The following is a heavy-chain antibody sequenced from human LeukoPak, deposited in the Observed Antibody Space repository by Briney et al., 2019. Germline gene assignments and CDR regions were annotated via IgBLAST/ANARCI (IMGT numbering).Heavy chain of an antibody. D-gene: IGHD6-13*01. V-gene: IGHV4-4*07. CDR1: GGSISSYY. CDR3: ARGLEAAAGTAFDI. J-gene: IGHJ3*02. Sequence: SETLSLTCTVSGGSISSYYWSWIRQPPGKGLEWIGRIYTSGSTNYNPSLKSRVTMSVDTSKNQFSLKLSSVTAADTAVYYCARGLEAAAGTAFDIWGQGTMVTVSS. CDR2: IYTSGST.